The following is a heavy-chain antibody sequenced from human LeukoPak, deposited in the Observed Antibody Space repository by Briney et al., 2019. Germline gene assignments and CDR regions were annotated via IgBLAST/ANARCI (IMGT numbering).Heavy chain of an antibody. CDR2: FNSDGSNT. D-gene: IGHD3-22*01. J-gene: IGHJ4*02. V-gene: IGHV3-74*01. CDR3: ARDLELVYYDSSGYDY. Sequence: GGSLRLSCAASGFTFSSYWMLWLRQFPGRGWVGFSRFNSDGSNTRYADAVKGRFTISRDNDKNTLYLQMNSLRAEDTAVYYCARDLELVYYDSSGYDYWGQGTLVIVSS. CDR1: GFTFSSYW.